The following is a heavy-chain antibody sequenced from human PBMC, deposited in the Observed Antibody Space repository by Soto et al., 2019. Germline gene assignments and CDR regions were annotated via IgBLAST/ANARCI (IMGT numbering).Heavy chain of an antibody. J-gene: IGHJ4*02. D-gene: IGHD6-19*01. CDR2: IYPGDSDI. CDR1: GDSFTGFW. CDR3: ARQHPLDSRVWYN. Sequence: PGESLKISCKVFGDSFTGFWIGWGRHRPGKGLEWVGSIYPGDSDIRYNTSFEGQVTVSADRSTTTAFLQWSSLMASETAIYYCARQHPLDSRVWYNWGQGTLVTVSS. V-gene: IGHV5-51*01.